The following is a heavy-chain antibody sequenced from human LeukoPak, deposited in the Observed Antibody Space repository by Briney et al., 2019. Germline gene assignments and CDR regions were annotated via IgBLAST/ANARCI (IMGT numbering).Heavy chain of an antibody. CDR2: IYPGDSDT. D-gene: IGHD5-24*01. J-gene: IGHJ4*02. Sequence: GESLKISCKGSGYIFTNYWIGWVRHMPGKGLEWMGIIYPGDSDTRYSPSFQGQVTISVDKSISTAYLQWSSLKASDTAIYYCARPLGHGYNSEFPYWGQGTLVTVSS. CDR3: ARPLGHGYNSEFPY. V-gene: IGHV5-51*01. CDR1: GYIFTNYW.